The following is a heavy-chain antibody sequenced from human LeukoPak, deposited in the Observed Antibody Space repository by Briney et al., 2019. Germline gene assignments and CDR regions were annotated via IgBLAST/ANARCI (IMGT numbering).Heavy chain of an antibody. J-gene: IGHJ4*02. CDR3: ARDRGSLRYYFDY. Sequence: QTLPLTCAISGDSVSSNSVAWNWIRQSPSRGLEWLGSTYYRSKWYNDYALSVKSRITINPDTSKNQFSLQLNSVTPEDTAVYYCARDRGSLRYYFDYWGQGTLDSLSS. CDR2: TYYRSKWYN. V-gene: IGHV6-1*01. D-gene: IGHD1-26*01. CDR1: GDSVSSNSVA.